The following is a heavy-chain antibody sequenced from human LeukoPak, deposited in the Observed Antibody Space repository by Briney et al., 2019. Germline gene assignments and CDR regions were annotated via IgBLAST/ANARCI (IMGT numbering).Heavy chain of an antibody. CDR3: ASKRGYSYVPDAFDI. Sequence: SETLSLTCTASGGSISSYYWSWIRQPAGKGLEWIGRIYTSGSTNYNPSLKSRVTMSVDTSKNQFSLKLSSVTAADTAVYYRASKRGYSYVPDAFDIWGQGTMVTVSS. CDR1: GGSISSYY. J-gene: IGHJ3*02. V-gene: IGHV4-4*07. D-gene: IGHD5-18*01. CDR2: IYTSGST.